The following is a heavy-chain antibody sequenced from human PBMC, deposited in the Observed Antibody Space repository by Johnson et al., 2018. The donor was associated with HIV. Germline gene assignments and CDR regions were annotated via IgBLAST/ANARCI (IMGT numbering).Heavy chain of an antibody. V-gene: IGHV3-9*01. D-gene: IGHD2-21*01. CDR1: GFTFDDYA. J-gene: IGHJ3*02. CDR3: STLLDDAFDI. CDR2: ISWNSNST. Sequence: VRLVEFGGGVVQPGRSLRLSCAASGFTFDDYAMHWVRQAPGKGLEWVSGISWNSNSTAYADSVKGRFTISRDNAKNSLYLQMNSLRDEDTALYYCSTLLDDAFDIWGQGTMVTVSS.